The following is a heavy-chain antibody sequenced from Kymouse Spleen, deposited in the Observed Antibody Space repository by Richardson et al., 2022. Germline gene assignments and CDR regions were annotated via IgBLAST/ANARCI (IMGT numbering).Heavy chain of an antibody. CDR3: ASPGIAAAGHAFDI. CDR1: GGSFSGYY. V-gene: IGHV4-34*01. D-gene: IGHD6-13*01. Sequence: QVQLQQWGAGLLKPSETLSLTCAVYGGSFSGYYWSWIRQPPGKGLEWIGEINHSGSTNYNPSLKSRVTISVDTSKNQFSLKLSSVTAADTAVYYCASPGIAAAGHAFDIWGQGTMVTVSS. J-gene: IGHJ3*02. CDR2: INHSGST.